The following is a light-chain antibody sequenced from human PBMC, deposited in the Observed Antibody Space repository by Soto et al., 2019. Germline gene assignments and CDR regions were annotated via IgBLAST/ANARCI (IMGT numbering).Light chain of an antibody. CDR2: AAS. J-gene: IGKJ2*01. CDR3: QQLNSYPYT. Sequence: DIQLTQSPSFLSASVGDRVTITCRASQGISSYLAWYLQKPGKAPKLLIYAASTLQSGVPSRFSGSGSGTEFTLTISSLQPEDFATYYCQQLNSYPYTFGQGTKLEIK. V-gene: IGKV1-9*01. CDR1: QGISSY.